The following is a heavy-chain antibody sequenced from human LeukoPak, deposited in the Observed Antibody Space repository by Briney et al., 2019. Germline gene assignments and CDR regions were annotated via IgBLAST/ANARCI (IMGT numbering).Heavy chain of an antibody. CDR2: FDPEDGET. Sequence: ASVKVSCKVSGYTLTELSMHWVRRAPGKGLEWMGGFDPEDGETIYAQKFQGRVTMTEDTSTDTAYMELSSLRSEDTAVYYCATGHPRRLRWLRSPEDYWGQGTLVTVSS. CDR3: ATGHPRRLRWLRSPEDY. CDR1: GYTLTELS. D-gene: IGHD4-17*01. J-gene: IGHJ4*02. V-gene: IGHV1-24*01.